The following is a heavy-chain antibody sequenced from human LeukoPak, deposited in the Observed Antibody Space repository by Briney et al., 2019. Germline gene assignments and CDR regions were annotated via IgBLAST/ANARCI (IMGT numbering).Heavy chain of an antibody. V-gene: IGHV3-23*01. CDR1: GFTFSNNA. CDR2: ISGSGGST. Sequence: GGSLRLSCVVSGFTFSNNAMSWVRQAPGKGLEWVSAISGSGGSTYYADSVKGRFTISRDNSKNTLYLQMNSLRAEDTAVYYCAKDSVRFLEWVYFDYWGQGTLVTVSS. D-gene: IGHD3-3*01. J-gene: IGHJ4*02. CDR3: AKDSVRFLEWVYFDY.